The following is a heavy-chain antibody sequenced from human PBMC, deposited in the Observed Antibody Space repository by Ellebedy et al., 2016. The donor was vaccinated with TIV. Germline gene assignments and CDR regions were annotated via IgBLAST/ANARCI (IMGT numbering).Heavy chain of an antibody. CDR1: GFIFSVTG. D-gene: IGHD3-3*01. J-gene: IGHJ4*02. V-gene: IGHV3-21*06. CDR3: TRDGSEWSRDY. CDR2: IVSSGRET. Sequence: GGSLRLXXAASGFIFSVTGMTWIRQAPGKGLEWVATIVSSGRETYYADPLKGRFTISRDNAMNLAYLQMNSLSVEDTAVYYCTRDGSEWSRDYWGQGTLVTVSS.